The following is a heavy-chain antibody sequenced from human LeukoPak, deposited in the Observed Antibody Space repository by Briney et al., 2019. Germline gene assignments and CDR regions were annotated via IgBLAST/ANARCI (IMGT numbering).Heavy chain of an antibody. CDR1: GFTFSSYW. CDR3: ARDLRAAPGH. Sequence: GGSLRLSCVASGFTFSSYWMYWVRQHPGKGLVWVSGMKGDGSDTTYADFVKGRFTISRDNAKNTGYLQTNSLRDEDTAVYYCARDLRAAPGHWGQGTLVTVSS. D-gene: IGHD2-15*01. CDR2: MKGDGSDT. V-gene: IGHV3-74*01. J-gene: IGHJ4*02.